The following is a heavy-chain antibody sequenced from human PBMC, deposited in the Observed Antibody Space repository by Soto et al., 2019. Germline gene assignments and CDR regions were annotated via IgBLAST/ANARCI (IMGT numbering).Heavy chain of an antibody. CDR2: IKADNTNT. J-gene: IGHJ4*02. CDR3: AREGGWYVDY. D-gene: IGHD6-19*01. CDR1: GFTFSGYT. Sequence: QVQLVQSVAEEKKPGASVKVSCKATGFTFSGYTIHWVRQAPGQRLEWMGWIKADNTNTKYSQKFQGRVTITRDTSASTVYMELSSLRSEDTAVYYCAREGGWYVDYWGQGTLVTVSS. V-gene: IGHV1-3*05.